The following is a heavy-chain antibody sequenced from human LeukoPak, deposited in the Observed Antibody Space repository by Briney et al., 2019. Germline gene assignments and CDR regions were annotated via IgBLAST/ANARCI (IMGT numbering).Heavy chain of an antibody. CDR3: ASSGYYLVDAFDI. V-gene: IGHV1-18*04. Sequence: ASVKVSCKASGYTFSGYYMHWVRQAPGQGLEWMGRTSAHNGDTIYAQKFQGRVTMTTDTFTSTAYMELRSLRSDDTAVYYCASSGYYLVDAFDIWGQGTMVTVSS. D-gene: IGHD3-22*01. J-gene: IGHJ3*02. CDR2: TSAHNGDT. CDR1: GYTFSGYY.